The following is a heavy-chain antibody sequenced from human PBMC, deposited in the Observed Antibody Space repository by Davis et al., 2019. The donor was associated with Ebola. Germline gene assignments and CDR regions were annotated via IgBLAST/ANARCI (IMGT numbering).Heavy chain of an antibody. Sequence: GESLKISCAASGFTVSSNYMSWVRQMPGKGLEWMGIIYPGDSDTRYSPSFQGQVTISADKSISTAYLQWSSLKASDTAMYYCARGRSGYYPYYFDYWGQGTLVTVSS. CDR3: ARGRSGYYPYYFDY. CDR2: IYPGDSDT. D-gene: IGHD3-22*01. J-gene: IGHJ4*02. CDR1: GFTVSSNY. V-gene: IGHV5-51*01.